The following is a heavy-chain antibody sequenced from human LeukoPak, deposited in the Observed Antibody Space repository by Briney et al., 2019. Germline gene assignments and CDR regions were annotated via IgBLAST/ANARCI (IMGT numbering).Heavy chain of an antibody. D-gene: IGHD1/OR15-1a*01. CDR2: INHSGST. CDR3: ARGPEHDY. J-gene: IGHJ4*02. Sequence: PSETLSLTCAVYGGSFSGYYWSWIRQPPGKGLEWIGEINHSGSTSYNPSLKSRVTISVDTSKNQFPLKLSSVTAADTAVYYCARGPEHDYWGQGTLVTVSS. V-gene: IGHV4-34*01. CDR1: GGSFSGYY.